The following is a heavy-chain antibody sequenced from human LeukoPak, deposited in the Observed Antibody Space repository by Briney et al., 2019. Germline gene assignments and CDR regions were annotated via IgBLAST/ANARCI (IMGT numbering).Heavy chain of an antibody. D-gene: IGHD2-21*01. V-gene: IGHV1-2*02. CDR2: INPNSGGT. CDR1: GYSFTDYY. CDR3: ARADRLHGGPYLIGP. J-gene: IGHJ5*02. Sequence: ASVKVSCKTSGYSFTDYYMHWVRQAPGQGLEWRGWINPNSGGTSSAQKFQGRVTMTRDTSITTVYMEMNWLTSDDTAIYYCARADRLHGGPYLIGPWGQGTLVTVSS.